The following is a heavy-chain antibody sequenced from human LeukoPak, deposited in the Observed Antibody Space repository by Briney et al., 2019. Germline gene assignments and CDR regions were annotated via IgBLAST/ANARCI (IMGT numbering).Heavy chain of an antibody. Sequence: ASVKVSCKASGGTFSSYAISWVRQAPGQGLEWMGRIIPILGIANYAQKFQGRVTITADKSTSTAYMELSSLRSEDTAVYYCAREGHYYDSSGYCPDYWGQGTLVTVSS. CDR1: GGTFSSYA. D-gene: IGHD3-22*01. CDR2: IIPILGIA. J-gene: IGHJ4*02. V-gene: IGHV1-69*04. CDR3: AREGHYYDSSGYCPDY.